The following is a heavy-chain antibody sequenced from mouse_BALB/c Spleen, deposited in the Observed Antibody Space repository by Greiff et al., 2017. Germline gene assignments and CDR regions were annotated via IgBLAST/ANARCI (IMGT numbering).Heavy chain of an antibody. CDR3: ARQGDGYYAWFAY. J-gene: IGHJ3*01. CDR1: GFTFSSYG. CDR2: ISSGGSYT. V-gene: IGHV5-6*01. Sequence: EVKLMESGGDLVKPGGSLKLSCAASGFTFSSYGMSWVRQTPDKRLEWVATISSGGSYTYYPDSVKGRFTISRDNAKNTLYLQMSSLKSEDTAMYYCARQGDGYYAWFAYWGQGTLVTVSA. D-gene: IGHD2-3*01.